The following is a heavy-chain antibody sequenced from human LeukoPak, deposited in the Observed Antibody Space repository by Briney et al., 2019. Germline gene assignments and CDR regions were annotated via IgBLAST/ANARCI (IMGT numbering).Heavy chain of an antibody. CDR3: ASSGSYRFDY. CDR2: ISDRSDTI. V-gene: IGHV3-23*01. CDR1: GFTFSSYA. D-gene: IGHD1-26*01. Sequence: GGSLRLPCAASGFTFSSYAMIRVRQTPGKGLEWVSIISDRSDTIYYADFVKGRFTVSRDNSKNTLYLQMNSLRAEDTAVYYCASSGSYRFDYWGQGTLVTVSS. J-gene: IGHJ4*02.